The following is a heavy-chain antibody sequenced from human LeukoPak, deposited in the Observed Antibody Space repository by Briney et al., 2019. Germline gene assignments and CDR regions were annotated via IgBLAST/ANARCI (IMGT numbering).Heavy chain of an antibody. CDR1: GYTFTGYY. CDR3: ARVDTAMVYGYYYYYGMDV. Sequence: ASVKVSCKASGYTFTGYYMHWVRQAPGQGLEWMGRINPNSGGTNYAQKFQGRVTMTRDTSIGTAYMELSRLRSDDTAVYYCARVDTAMVYGYYYYYGMDVWGQGTTVTVSS. J-gene: IGHJ6*02. D-gene: IGHD5-18*01. CDR2: INPNSGGT. V-gene: IGHV1-2*06.